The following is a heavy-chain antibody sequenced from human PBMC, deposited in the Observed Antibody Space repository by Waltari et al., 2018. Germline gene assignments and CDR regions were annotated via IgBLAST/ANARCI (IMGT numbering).Heavy chain of an antibody. CDR1: GGSISSYY. CDR3: ARGLGYCSSNRCFDAFDV. J-gene: IGHJ3*01. D-gene: IGHD2-2*01. CDR2: IYYSGTT. Sequence: QVQLQESGPGLVKPSETLSLTCTVSGGSISSYYWAWIRQPPGKGLDWIGYIYYSGTTNYDPSLKGRVTISVDTSKNQFSLKLSSVTAADTAVYYCARGLGYCSSNRCFDAFDVWGQGTMVTVSS. V-gene: IGHV4-59*01.